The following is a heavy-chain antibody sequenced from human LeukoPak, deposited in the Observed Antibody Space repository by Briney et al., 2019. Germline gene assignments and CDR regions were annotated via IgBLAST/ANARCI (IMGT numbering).Heavy chain of an antibody. CDR3: ARRHFFNYYASGSYSMDV. V-gene: IGHV4-34*01. J-gene: IGHJ6*04. D-gene: IGHD3-10*01. CDR1: DGPFSDYY. Sequence: SETLSLTCAAYDGPFSDYYWIWIRQPPGKGLEWIGKINHSGSTNYNPSLKSRVTISVDTSKYQFSLQLSSVTAADTAIYYCARRHFFNYYASGSYSMDVWGKGTTVTISS. CDR2: INHSGST.